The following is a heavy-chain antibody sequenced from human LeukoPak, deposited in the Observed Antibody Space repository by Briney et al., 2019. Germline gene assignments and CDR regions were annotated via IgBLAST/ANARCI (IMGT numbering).Heavy chain of an antibody. CDR1: GFTLSSYS. J-gene: IGHJ4*02. D-gene: IGHD3-22*01. CDR2: ISRSSAYI. Sequence: PGGSLRLSCAASGFTLSSYSMNWVRQAPGKGLEWVSSISRSSAYIYYADSVKGRFTISRDNAKNSLYLQMNSLRAEDTAVYYCARCSPHYYDNPFNDYWGQGTLVTVSS. V-gene: IGHV3-21*01. CDR3: ARCSPHYYDNPFNDY.